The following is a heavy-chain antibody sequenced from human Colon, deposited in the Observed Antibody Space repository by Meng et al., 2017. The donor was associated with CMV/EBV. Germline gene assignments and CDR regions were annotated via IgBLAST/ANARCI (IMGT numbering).Heavy chain of an antibody. J-gene: IGHJ6*02. V-gene: IGHV3-30*04. CDR2: ISFDENDE. CDR3: ARVLGGTLGGV. CDR1: GFTFSTFP. Sequence: GESLKISCAASGFTFSTFPMHWVRQTPGKGLEWVAFISFDENDEYYSDSVKGRFTISRDNSKNTLNLQMNSLRTDDTAVYYCARVLGGTLGGVWGQGTTVTVSS. D-gene: IGHD2-15*01.